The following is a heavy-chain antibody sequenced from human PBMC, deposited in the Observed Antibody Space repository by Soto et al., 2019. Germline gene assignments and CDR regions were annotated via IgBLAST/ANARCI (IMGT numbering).Heavy chain of an antibody. J-gene: IGHJ6*02. CDR2: ISGSGGST. D-gene: IGHD3-9*01. CDR1: GFTFSSYA. Sequence: EVQLLESGGGLVQPGGSLRLSCAASGFTFSSYAMSWVRQAPGKGLEWVSAISGSGGSTYYADSVKGRFTISRDNAKNTLYLQMNSLRAEDTAVYYCAKNVWGITIFGGMDVWGQGTTVTVAS. V-gene: IGHV3-23*01. CDR3: AKNVWGITIFGGMDV.